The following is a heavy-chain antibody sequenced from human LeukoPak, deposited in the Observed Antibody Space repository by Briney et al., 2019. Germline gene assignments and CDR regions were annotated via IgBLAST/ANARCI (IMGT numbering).Heavy chain of an antibody. J-gene: IGHJ4*02. CDR3: ARSHPDY. V-gene: IGHV3-21*01. CDR1: GFTLSTYA. Sequence: GGSLRLSCAASGFTLSTYAMSWVRQAPGKGLEWVSSISSSSSYIYYADSVKGRFTISRDNAKNSLYLQMNSLRAEDTAVYYCARSHPDYWGQGTLVTVSS. CDR2: ISSSSSYI.